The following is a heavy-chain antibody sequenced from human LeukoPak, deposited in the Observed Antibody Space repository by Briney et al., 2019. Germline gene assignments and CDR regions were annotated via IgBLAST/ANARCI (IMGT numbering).Heavy chain of an antibody. CDR2: IYTSGST. J-gene: IGHJ3*02. CDR1: GGSISSGSYY. Sequence: SEILSLTCTVSGGSISSGSYYWSWIRQPAGKGLEWIGRIYTSGSTNYNPSLKSRVTISVDTSKNQFSLKLSSVTAADTAVYYCARGKYDFWSGYYGDAFDIWGQGTMVTVSS. V-gene: IGHV4-61*02. D-gene: IGHD3-3*01. CDR3: ARGKYDFWSGYYGDAFDI.